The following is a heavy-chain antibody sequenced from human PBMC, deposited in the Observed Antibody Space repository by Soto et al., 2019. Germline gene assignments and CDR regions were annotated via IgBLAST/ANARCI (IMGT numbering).Heavy chain of an antibody. V-gene: IGHV3-74*01. CDR2: IDGDGTTT. D-gene: IGHD6-19*01. Sequence: EVQLVESGGGVVQPGGSLRLSCAASGFTFNSYWMHWVRQVPGKGLECVSRIDGDGTTTHYADSVKGRFTISRDNAKNTLYPQMNSLRAEDSAVYLCARRIAVADTYDHWGQGTLVTVSS. CDR1: GFTFNSYW. J-gene: IGHJ4*02. CDR3: ARRIAVADTYDH.